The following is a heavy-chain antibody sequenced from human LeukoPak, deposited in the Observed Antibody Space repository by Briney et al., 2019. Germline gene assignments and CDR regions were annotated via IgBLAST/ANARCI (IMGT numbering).Heavy chain of an antibody. J-gene: IGHJ6*02. D-gene: IGHD1-26*01. CDR2: MSYDGSNK. CDR1: GFTFSAYA. V-gene: IGHV3-30*18. CDR3: AKDPASGSSYYFYGMEV. Sequence: GRSLRLSCTASGFTFSAYAMHRVRQAPGKGLEWVAVMSYDGSNKYYADSVKGRFTISRDNSKNTLYLQVNSLRPEDTAVYYCAKDPASGSSYYFYGMEVWGQGTTVTVSS.